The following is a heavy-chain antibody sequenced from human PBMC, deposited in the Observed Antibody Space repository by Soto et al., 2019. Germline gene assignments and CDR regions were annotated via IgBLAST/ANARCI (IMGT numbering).Heavy chain of an antibody. CDR1: GGTFSSYA. CDR3: ARRLYYDSSGFEGGGMDV. Sequence: GPSVKVSCKASGGTFSSYAISWVRQAPGQGLEWMGGIIPIFGTANYAQKFQGRVTITADESTSTAYMELSSLRSEDTAVYYCARRLYYDSSGFEGGGMDVWGQGTTVTVSS. J-gene: IGHJ6*02. V-gene: IGHV1-69*13. CDR2: IIPIFGTA. D-gene: IGHD3-22*01.